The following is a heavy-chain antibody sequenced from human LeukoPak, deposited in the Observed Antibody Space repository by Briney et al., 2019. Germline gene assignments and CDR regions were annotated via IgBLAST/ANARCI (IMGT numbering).Heavy chain of an antibody. Sequence: SGTLSLTCAVSGGSIMTTHWWSWVRQPPGKGLEWTGEIYHTGTTNYNPSLKSRLTISVDTSTNQFSLKLSSVTAADTATYYCAAWGVDYGGNFDYSDYWGQGTLVTVSS. CDR1: GGSIMTTHW. CDR3: AAWGVDYGGNFDYSDY. V-gene: IGHV4-4*02. CDR2: IYHTGTT. J-gene: IGHJ4*02. D-gene: IGHD4-23*01.